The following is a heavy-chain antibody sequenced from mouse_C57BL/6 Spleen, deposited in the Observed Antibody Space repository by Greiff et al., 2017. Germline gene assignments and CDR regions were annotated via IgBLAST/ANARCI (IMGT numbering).Heavy chain of an antibody. CDR1: GYTFTSYW. J-gene: IGHJ2*01. V-gene: IGHV1-69*01. Sequence: QVQLQQPGAELVMPGASVKLSCKASGYTFTSYWMHWVKQRPGQGLEWIGEIDPSDSYTNYNQKFKGKSTLTVDKSSSTAYMQLSSLTSEDSAVYYCARGRAQADDWGQGTTLTVSS. CDR2: IDPSDSYT. CDR3: ARGRAQADD. D-gene: IGHD3-2*02.